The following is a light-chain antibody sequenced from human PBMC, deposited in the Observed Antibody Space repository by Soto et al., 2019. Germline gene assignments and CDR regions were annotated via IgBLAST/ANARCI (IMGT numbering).Light chain of an antibody. CDR1: QSVSSY. Sequence: EIVLTQSPATLSLSPGERATLSCRASQSVSSYLAWYQQKPGQAPRLLIYDASNRATGIPARFSGSGSGTDFTLTISSLEPEDLAVYYCQQRSNWPTFCPGTKVDIK. CDR2: DAS. V-gene: IGKV3-11*01. J-gene: IGKJ3*01. CDR3: QQRSNWPT.